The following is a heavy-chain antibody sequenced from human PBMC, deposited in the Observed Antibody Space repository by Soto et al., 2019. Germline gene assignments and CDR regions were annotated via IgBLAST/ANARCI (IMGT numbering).Heavy chain of an antibody. D-gene: IGHD3-3*01. J-gene: IGHJ6*03. Sequence: SETLSLTCTVSGGSISSSSYYWGWIRQPPGKGLEWIGSIYYSGSTYYNPSLKSRVTISVDTSKNQFSLKLSSVTAADTAVYYCARIAIFGVVNGGYYYYYMDVWGKGTTVTVSS. CDR2: IYYSGST. V-gene: IGHV4-39*01. CDR1: GGSISSSSYY. CDR3: ARIAIFGVVNGGYYYYYMDV.